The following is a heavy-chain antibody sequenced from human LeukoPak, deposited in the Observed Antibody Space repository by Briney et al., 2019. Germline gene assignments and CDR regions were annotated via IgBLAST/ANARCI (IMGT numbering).Heavy chain of an antibody. V-gene: IGHV1-3*01. D-gene: IGHD3-9*01. CDR2: INAGNGNT. Sequence: ASVKVSCEASGDTFTSYAMHWVRQAPGQRLEWMGWINAGNGNTKYSQRFQGRVTITRDTSAYTGYMELRGLSSADTAVYFCARAPYAILTGYSLSWFDPWGQGTLVTVSS. CDR3: ARAPYAILTGYSLSWFDP. CDR1: GDTFTSYA. J-gene: IGHJ5*02.